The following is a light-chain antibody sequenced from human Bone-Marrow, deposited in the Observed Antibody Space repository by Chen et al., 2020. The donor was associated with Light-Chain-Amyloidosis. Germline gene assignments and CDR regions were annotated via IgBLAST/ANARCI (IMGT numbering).Light chain of an antibody. CDR1: QTISSNY. Sequence: EIVLTQSPGTPSLSPGEGANLSCRASQTISSNYLTWYQQKFGQAPRLLIYGSSSRATGIPDRFTGSGSVTDFTLTINRLEPEDFAMYYCQQYGTSPLTVGGGTKVEIK. J-gene: IGKJ4*01. CDR2: GSS. V-gene: IGKV3-20*01. CDR3: QQYGTSPLT.